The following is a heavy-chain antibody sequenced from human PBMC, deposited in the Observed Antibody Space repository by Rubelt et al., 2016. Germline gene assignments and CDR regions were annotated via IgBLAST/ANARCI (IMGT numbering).Heavy chain of an antibody. V-gene: IGHV4-39*01. CDR1: GGSVGSSTYY. CDR2: IYYSGST. Sequence: QLQLQESGPGLVKPSETLSLTCTVSGGSVGSSTYYWGWIRQTPGKGLEWIGSIYYSGSTYYNPSLKSRVTMYVDTSKNQFSLRLSSVTAADTAVYYWARGLNPDYWGQGTLVTVSS. J-gene: IGHJ4*02. CDR3: ARGLNPDY.